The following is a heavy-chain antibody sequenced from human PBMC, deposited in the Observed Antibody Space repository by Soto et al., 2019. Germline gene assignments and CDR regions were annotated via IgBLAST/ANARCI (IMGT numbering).Heavy chain of an antibody. V-gene: IGHV4-31*03. CDR3: ARARGYGSGRVNPPGY. D-gene: IGHD3-10*01. J-gene: IGHJ4*02. Sequence: PSETLSLTCTVSGGSISSGGYYWSWIRQHPGKGLEWIGYIYYSGSTYYNPSLKSRVTISVDTSKNQFSLKLSSVTAADTAVYYCARARGYGSGRVNPPGYWGQGTLVTVSS. CDR2: IYYSGST. CDR1: GGSISSGGYY.